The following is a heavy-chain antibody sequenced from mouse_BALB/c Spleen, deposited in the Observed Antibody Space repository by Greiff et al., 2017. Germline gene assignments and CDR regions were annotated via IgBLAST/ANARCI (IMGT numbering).Heavy chain of an antibody. Sequence: EVKLMESGGGLVQPGGSRKLSCAASGFTFSSFGMHWVRQAPEKGLEWVAYISSGSSTIYYADTVKGRFTISRDNPKNTLFLQMTSLRSEDTAMYYCASSYYRYDYFDYWGQGTTLTVSS. CDR3: ASSYYRYDYFDY. J-gene: IGHJ2*01. D-gene: IGHD2-14*01. CDR1: GFTFSSFG. V-gene: IGHV5-17*02. CDR2: ISSGSSTI.